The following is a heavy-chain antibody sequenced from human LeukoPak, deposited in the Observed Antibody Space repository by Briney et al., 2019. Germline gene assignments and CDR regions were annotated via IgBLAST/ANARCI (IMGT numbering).Heavy chain of an antibody. V-gene: IGHV5-51*01. CDR2: IYPGDSDT. CDR1: GYSFTSYW. J-gene: IGHJ5*02. D-gene: IGHD3-9*01. CDR3: ARQQARSYYDILTGYKDNWFDP. Sequence: GESLKISCKGSGYSFTSYWIGWVRQMPGKGLEWMGIIYPGDSDTRYSPSFQGQVTIPADKSISTAYLQWSSLKASDTAMYYCARQQARSYYDILTGYKDNWFDPWGQGTLVTVSS.